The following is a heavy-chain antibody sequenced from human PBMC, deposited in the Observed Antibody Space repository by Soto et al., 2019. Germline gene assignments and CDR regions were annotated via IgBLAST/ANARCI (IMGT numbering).Heavy chain of an antibody. Sequence: ELQLLEYGGGLVQPGGSLRLSCAASGVTFTSYAMTWVRQVPGEGLQWVSSISKSGDSTYYADSVKGRFTTSRDNSKNTLYLQMNSLRAEDTAIYYCAKGSFGFDYWGQGTLVTVSS. CDR3: AKGSFGFDY. D-gene: IGHD3-10*01. V-gene: IGHV3-23*01. CDR1: GVTFTSYA. CDR2: ISKSGDST. J-gene: IGHJ4*02.